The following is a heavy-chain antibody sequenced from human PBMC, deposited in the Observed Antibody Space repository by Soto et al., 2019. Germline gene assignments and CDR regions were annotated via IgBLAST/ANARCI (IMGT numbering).Heavy chain of an antibody. Sequence: QVQLVESGGGLVKPGGSLRLSCTASGFTFSDHYMSWIRQAPGKGLEWVSYISGGGRSIFYADSAKGRFTISRDNAENSLYLQMSSLRAEDTAVYYCARGHYGMGVWGQGTTVTVSS. J-gene: IGHJ6*02. CDR1: GFTFSDHY. CDR2: ISGGGRSI. V-gene: IGHV3-11*01. CDR3: ARGHYGMGV.